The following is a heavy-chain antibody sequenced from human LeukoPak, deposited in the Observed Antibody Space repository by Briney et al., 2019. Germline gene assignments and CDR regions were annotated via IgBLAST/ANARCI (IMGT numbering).Heavy chain of an antibody. CDR1: GFTCSTYV. CDR3: ARLSSFAFDI. D-gene: IGHD3-16*02. J-gene: IGHJ3*02. CDR2: ILHNGDST. Sequence: PGGSLRLSCAASGFTCSTYVMSWVRQAPGKGLEWLSLILHNGDSTYYADSVKGRFTISRDNSKNTLYLQMNSLRAEDTAVYYCARLSSFAFDIWGQGTMVTVS. V-gene: IGHV3-23*01.